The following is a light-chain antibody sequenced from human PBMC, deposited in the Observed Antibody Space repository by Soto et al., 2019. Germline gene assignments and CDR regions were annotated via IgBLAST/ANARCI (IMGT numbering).Light chain of an antibody. Sequence: EIVMTHSPATLSVSLCERATLSSRASQSVSSNLAWYQLKPGQAPRLLIYGASTRATGIPDRFSGSGSGTDFTLTISRLEPEDFAVYYCQQYGSSPPTFGQGTKVDIK. J-gene: IGKJ1*01. CDR3: QQYGSSPPT. V-gene: IGKV3-20*01. CDR1: QSVSSN. CDR2: GAS.